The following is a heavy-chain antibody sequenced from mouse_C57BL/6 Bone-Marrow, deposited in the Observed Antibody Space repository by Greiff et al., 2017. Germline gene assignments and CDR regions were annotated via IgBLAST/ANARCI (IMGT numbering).Heavy chain of an antibody. Sequence: VQLQESGAELVQPGASVTISCKASGYAFSSYWMNWVKQRPGKGLEWVGQIFPGAGDTNYNGKFKGKVTLTAAKSSSTAYMQLSSLTSEYSAVFFCARGAYWGQGTLVTVSA. CDR1: GYAFSSYW. CDR2: IFPGAGDT. J-gene: IGHJ3*01. V-gene: IGHV1-80*01. CDR3: ARGAY.